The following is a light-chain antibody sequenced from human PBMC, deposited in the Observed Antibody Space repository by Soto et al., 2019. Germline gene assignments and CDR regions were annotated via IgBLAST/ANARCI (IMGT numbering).Light chain of an antibody. CDR1: QSVSSTF. V-gene: IGKV3-20*01. J-gene: IGKJ1*01. CDR2: GVS. Sequence: EIVLTQSPGSLSLSPGERATLSCRASQSVSSTFFAWYQQKPGQAPRLLMSGVSSRATGVPDRFIGSGSGTDFTLTISRLEPEDFAVYYCQQYASSVTFGQGTRVEIK. CDR3: QQYASSVT.